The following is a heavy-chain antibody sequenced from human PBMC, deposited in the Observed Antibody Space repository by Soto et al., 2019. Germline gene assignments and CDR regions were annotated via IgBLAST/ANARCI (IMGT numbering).Heavy chain of an antibody. CDR1: GGTFSSYA. J-gene: IGHJ4*02. CDR2: IIPIFGTA. V-gene: IGHV1-69*13. D-gene: IGHD4-17*01. Sequence: ASVKVSCKASGGTFSSYAISWVRQAPGQGLEWMGGIIPIFGTANYAQKFQGRVTITADESTSTAYMELSSLRSEDTAVYYCARVGRAFDYGGNAAYYFDYWGQGTLVTVSS. CDR3: ARVGRAFDYGGNAAYYFDY.